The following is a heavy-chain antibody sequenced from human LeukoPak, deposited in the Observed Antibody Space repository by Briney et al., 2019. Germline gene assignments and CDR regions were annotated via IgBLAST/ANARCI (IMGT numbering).Heavy chain of an antibody. J-gene: IGHJ4*02. CDR2: IIPIFGTA. D-gene: IGHD1-26*01. CDR3: ARDQEVGATPGLDY. CDR1: GYTFTSYG. V-gene: IGHV1-69*13. Sequence: SVKVSCKASGYTFTSYGISWVRQAPGQGLEWMGGIIPIFGTANYAQKFQGRVTITADESTSTAYMELSSLRSEDTAVYYCARDQEVGATPGLDYWGQGTLVTVSS.